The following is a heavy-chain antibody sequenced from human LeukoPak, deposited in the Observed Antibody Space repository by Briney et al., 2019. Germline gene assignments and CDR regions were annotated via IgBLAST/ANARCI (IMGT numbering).Heavy chain of an antibody. Sequence: SQTLSLTCTVSGGSISSGDYYWSWLRQPPGKGLEWIGYIYYSGSTYYNPSLKSRVTISVDTSKNQFSLKLSSVTAADTAVYYCAREGIAAAGPFFDYWGQGTLVTVSS. D-gene: IGHD6-13*01. CDR1: GGSISSGDYY. CDR3: AREGIAAAGPFFDY. V-gene: IGHV4-30-4*08. J-gene: IGHJ4*02. CDR2: IYYSGST.